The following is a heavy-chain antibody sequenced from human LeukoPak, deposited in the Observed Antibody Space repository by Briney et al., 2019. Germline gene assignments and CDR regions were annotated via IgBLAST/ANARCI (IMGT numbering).Heavy chain of an antibody. Sequence: GGSLRLSCAASGFTFSDNYMSWIRQAPGKGLEWVSYISSSGSTIYYADSVKGRFTISRDNAKNSLYLQMNSLRAEDTAVYYCARKSRGYSSGWGFGYYYYYMDVWGKGTTVTVSS. D-gene: IGHD6-19*01. V-gene: IGHV3-11*04. J-gene: IGHJ6*03. CDR2: ISSSGSTI. CDR1: GFTFSDNY. CDR3: ARKSRGYSSGWGFGYYYYYMDV.